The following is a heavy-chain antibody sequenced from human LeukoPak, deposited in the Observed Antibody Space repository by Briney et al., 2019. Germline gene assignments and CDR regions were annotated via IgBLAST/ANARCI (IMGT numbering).Heavy chain of an antibody. Sequence: GGSLRVSCAASGFTFSSYWMHWVRQAPGKGLVWVSRINSDGSSTTNADSVKGRFTISRDNAKNTLYLQMNSLRAEDTAVYYCARGFTIFGVVNDAFDIWGQGTMVTVSS. V-gene: IGHV3-74*03. D-gene: IGHD3-3*01. CDR3: ARGFTIFGVVNDAFDI. J-gene: IGHJ3*02. CDR1: GFTFSSYW. CDR2: INSDGSST.